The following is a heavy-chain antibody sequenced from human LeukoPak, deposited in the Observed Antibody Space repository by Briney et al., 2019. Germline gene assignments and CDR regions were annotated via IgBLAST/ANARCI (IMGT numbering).Heavy chain of an antibody. Sequence: PGGSLRLSCAASGFTFSSYWMHWVRQAPGKGLVWVSRINTDGSSTSYADSVKGRFTISRDNAKNSLYLQMNSLRAEDTAVYYCARVYPSISTPIAAAGTGDAFDIWGQGTMVTVSS. V-gene: IGHV3-74*01. CDR3: ARVYPSISTPIAAAGTGDAFDI. J-gene: IGHJ3*02. CDR2: INTDGSST. D-gene: IGHD6-13*01. CDR1: GFTFSSYW.